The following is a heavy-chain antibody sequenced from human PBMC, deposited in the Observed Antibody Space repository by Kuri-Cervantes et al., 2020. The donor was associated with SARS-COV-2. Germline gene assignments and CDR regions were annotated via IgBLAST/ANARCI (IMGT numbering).Heavy chain of an antibody. Sequence: GSLRLSCTVSGASIRSSSYFWAWIRQPPGKGLEWIGEINHSGSTYYNPSLRSRATISVDTSKNQFSLKLSSVTAADTAVYYCARHSRDSSGYYFSFWPFDYWGQGTLVTVSS. V-gene: IGHV4-39*01. J-gene: IGHJ4*02. CDR1: GASIRSSSYF. CDR2: INHSGST. D-gene: IGHD3-22*01. CDR3: ARHSRDSSGYYFSFWPFDY.